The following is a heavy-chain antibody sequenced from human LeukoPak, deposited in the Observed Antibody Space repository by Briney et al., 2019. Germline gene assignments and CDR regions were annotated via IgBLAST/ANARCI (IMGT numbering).Heavy chain of an antibody. D-gene: IGHD2-15*01. Sequence: GGSLRLSCAASEFTFSSYSMNWVRQAPGKGLEWVSSISSSSSYIYYADSVKGRFTISRDNAKNSLYLQMNSLRAEDTAVYYCANLNPRRGGTADWFDPWGQGTLVTVSS. CDR2: ISSSSSYI. CDR3: ANLNPRRGGTADWFDP. CDR1: EFTFSSYS. J-gene: IGHJ5*02. V-gene: IGHV3-21*01.